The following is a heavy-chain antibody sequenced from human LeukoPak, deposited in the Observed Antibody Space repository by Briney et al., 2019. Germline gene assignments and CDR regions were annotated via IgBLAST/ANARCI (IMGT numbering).Heavy chain of an antibody. Sequence: SQTLSLTCTVSGGSISSGGYYWSWIRQHPGKGLEWIGYIYYNGSTYYNPSLKSRVTISVDTSKNQFSLKLSSVTAADTAVYYCARGGVVVPAAPWGGNWFDPWGQRTLVTVSS. V-gene: IGHV4-31*03. CDR1: GGSISSGGYY. D-gene: IGHD2-2*01. CDR2: IYYNGST. CDR3: ARGGVVVPAAPWGGNWFDP. J-gene: IGHJ5*02.